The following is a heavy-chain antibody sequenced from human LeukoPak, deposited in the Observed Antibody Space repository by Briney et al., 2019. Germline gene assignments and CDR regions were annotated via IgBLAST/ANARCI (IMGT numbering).Heavy chain of an antibody. CDR2: ISYDGSNK. V-gene: IGHV3-30-3*01. CDR3: ARDKGSSSFGYNAFDI. D-gene: IGHD6-13*01. Sequence: PGGSLRLSCAASGFTFSSYAMPWVRQAPGKGLEWVAVISYDGSNKYYADSVKGRFTISRDNSKNTLYLQMNSLRAEDTAVYYCARDKGSSSFGYNAFDIWGQGTMVTVSS. J-gene: IGHJ3*02. CDR1: GFTFSSYA.